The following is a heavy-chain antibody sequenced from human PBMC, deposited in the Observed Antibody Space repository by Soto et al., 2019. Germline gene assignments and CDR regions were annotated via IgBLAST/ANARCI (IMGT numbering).Heavy chain of an antibody. Sequence: GGSLRLSCAASGFTFSSYAMSLVRQAPGKGLEWVSAISGSGGSTYYADSVKGRFTIPRDNSTNTLDLQMNSLRAEDTAVYYCAKENITRYSYYYYYYGMDVWGQGTTVTVSS. CDR1: GFTFSSYA. J-gene: IGHJ6*02. CDR3: AKENITRYSYYYYYYGMDV. D-gene: IGHD5-18*01. CDR2: ISGSGGST. V-gene: IGHV3-23*01.